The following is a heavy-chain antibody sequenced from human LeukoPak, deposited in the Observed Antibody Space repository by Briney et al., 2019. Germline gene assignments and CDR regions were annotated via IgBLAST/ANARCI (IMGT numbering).Heavy chain of an antibody. J-gene: IGHJ4*02. CDR3: ARYIGAPGFTHFDY. CDR2: IYYSGST. Sequence: SETLSLTCTVSGGSISSSSYYWGWIRQPPGKGLEWIGSIYYSGSTYYNPSLKSRVTISVDTSKNQFSLKLSSVTAADTAVYYCARYIGAPGFTHFDYWGQGNLVTVSS. V-gene: IGHV4-39*07. D-gene: IGHD6-13*01. CDR1: GGSISSSSYY.